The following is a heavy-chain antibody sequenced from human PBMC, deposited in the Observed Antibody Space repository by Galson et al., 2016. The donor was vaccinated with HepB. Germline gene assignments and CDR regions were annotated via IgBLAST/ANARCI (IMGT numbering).Heavy chain of an antibody. Sequence: SVKVSCKASGDTFRRFSISWVRQAPGQGLEWIGGIIPILETTHYAQKFQGRVTITADESTNTAYMEMSGLNSEDTAIHYCARDSSGSYAAWFDPWGQGTLVTVSS. J-gene: IGHJ5*02. CDR2: IIPILETT. CDR3: ARDSSGSYAAWFDP. V-gene: IGHV1-69*13. D-gene: IGHD3-16*01. CDR1: GDTFRRFS.